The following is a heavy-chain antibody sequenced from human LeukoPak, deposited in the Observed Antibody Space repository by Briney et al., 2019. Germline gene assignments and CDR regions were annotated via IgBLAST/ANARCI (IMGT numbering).Heavy chain of an antibody. D-gene: IGHD6-6*01. CDR3: AKAKGLSSSSRNWFDP. J-gene: IGHJ5*02. Sequence: GGALRLSCAASGFTFEDYARDWVRQAPGKGLEWVSGISWNSGSIGYADAVKGRFTISRDNAKTSLYLQMNSLRAEDAALYYCAKAKGLSSSSRNWFDPWGQGTLVTVSS. CDR1: GFTFEDYA. V-gene: IGHV3-9*01. CDR2: ISWNSGSI.